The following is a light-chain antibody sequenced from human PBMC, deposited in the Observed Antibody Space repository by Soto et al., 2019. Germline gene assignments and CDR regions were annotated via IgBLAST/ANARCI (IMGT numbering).Light chain of an antibody. J-gene: IGKJ1*01. CDR1: QSISSW. Sequence: IQITQSPSTLVASVGDRVTVTCRASQSISSWLAWYQQRPGKAPKLLIYDASSLESGVPSRFSGRGSRTEFTLPLRRLQPDDVETYYCQQYNTYLWTFGQGTQVDIK. V-gene: IGKV1-5*01. CDR3: QQYNTYLWT. CDR2: DAS.